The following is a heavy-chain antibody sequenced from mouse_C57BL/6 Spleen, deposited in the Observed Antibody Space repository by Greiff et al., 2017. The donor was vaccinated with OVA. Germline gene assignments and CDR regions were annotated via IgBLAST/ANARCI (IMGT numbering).Heavy chain of an antibody. CDR2: INPYNGGT. V-gene: IGHV1-19*01. Sequence: EVQLQQSGPVLVKPGASVKMSCKASGYTFTDYYMNWVTQSHGKSLEWIGVINPYNGGTSYNQKFKGKATLTVDKSSSTAYMELNSLTSEDSAVYYCARGDVDYYAMDYWGQGTSVTVSS. CDR3: ARGDVDYYAMDY. J-gene: IGHJ4*01. CDR1: GYTFTDYY.